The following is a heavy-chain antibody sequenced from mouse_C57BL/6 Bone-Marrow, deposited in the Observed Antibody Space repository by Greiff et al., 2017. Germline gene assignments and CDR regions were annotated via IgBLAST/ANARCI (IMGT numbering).Heavy chain of an antibody. Sequence: QVQLQQSGPELVKPGASVKISCKASGYAFSSSWMNWVKQRPGKGLEWIGRIYPGDGDTTYNGKFKGKATLTADKSSSTAYMQRSRLTSEDSAVYFCARGGDDYGYFDVWGTGTTVTVSS. V-gene: IGHV1-82*01. J-gene: IGHJ1*03. CDR3: ARGGDDYGYFDV. D-gene: IGHD2-4*01. CDR1: GYAFSSSW. CDR2: IYPGDGDT.